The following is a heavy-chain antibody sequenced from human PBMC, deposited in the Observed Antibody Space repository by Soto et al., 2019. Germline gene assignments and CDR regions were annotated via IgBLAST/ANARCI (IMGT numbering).Heavy chain of an antibody. CDR2: INHSGST. CDR1: GGSFSGYY. Sequence: PSETLSLTCAVYGGSFSGYYWSWIRQPPGKGLEWIGEINHSGSTNYNPSLKSRVTISVDTSKNQFSLKLSSVTAADTAVYYCARGYGDKGGYYYYGMDVWGQGTTVT. J-gene: IGHJ6*02. D-gene: IGHD4-17*01. CDR3: ARGYGDKGGYYYYGMDV. V-gene: IGHV4-34*01.